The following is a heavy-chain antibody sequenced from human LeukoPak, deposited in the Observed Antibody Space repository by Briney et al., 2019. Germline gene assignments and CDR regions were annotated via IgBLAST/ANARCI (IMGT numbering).Heavy chain of an antibody. J-gene: IGHJ4*02. D-gene: IGHD3-10*01. V-gene: IGHV4-34*01. Sequence: SETLSLTCAVYGGSFSGYYWSWIRQPPGKGLEWIGEINHSGSTNYNPSLKSRVTISVDTSKNQFSLKLSSVTAADTAVYYCARRPVLLWFGELRPYFDYWGQGTLVTVSS. CDR1: GGSFSGYY. CDR2: INHSGST. CDR3: ARRPVLLWFGELRPYFDY.